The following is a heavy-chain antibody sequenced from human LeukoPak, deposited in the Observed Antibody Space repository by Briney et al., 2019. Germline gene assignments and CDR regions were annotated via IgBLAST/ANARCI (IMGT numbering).Heavy chain of an antibody. Sequence: SETLSLTCTVSGGSISSSSYYWGWIRQPPGKGLEWIGSIYCSGSTYYNPSLKSRVTISVDTSKNQFSLKLSSVTAADTAVYYCAGSELAAAGTRWFDPWGQGTLVTVSS. D-gene: IGHD6-13*01. CDR2: IYCSGST. CDR1: GGSISSSSYY. V-gene: IGHV4-39*07. CDR3: AGSELAAAGTRWFDP. J-gene: IGHJ5*02.